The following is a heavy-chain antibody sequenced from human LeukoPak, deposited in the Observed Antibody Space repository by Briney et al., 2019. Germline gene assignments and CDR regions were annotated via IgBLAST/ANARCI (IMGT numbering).Heavy chain of an antibody. Sequence: ASVKVSCKASGYTFTSYDINWVRQAAGQGLEWMGWMNPNSGNTGYAQKFQGRVTITRNTSISTAYMELSSLRSEDTAVYYCARNSGRSTNAFDIWGQGTMVTVSS. CDR2: MNPNSGNT. V-gene: IGHV1-8*03. J-gene: IGHJ3*02. CDR1: GYTFTSYD. D-gene: IGHD1-26*01. CDR3: ARNSGRSTNAFDI.